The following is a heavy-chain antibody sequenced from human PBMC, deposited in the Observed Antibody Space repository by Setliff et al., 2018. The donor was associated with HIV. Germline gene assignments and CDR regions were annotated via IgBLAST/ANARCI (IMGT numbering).Heavy chain of an antibody. CDR2: IYTSGST. J-gene: IGHJ5*02. Sequence: SETLSLTCTVSGDSISTSSWNWIRQPPGKGLEWIGYIYTSGSTNYNPSLKSRVTISADSSKHQFSLNLNSVTAADTAVYYCARRAVQDGSITSSNWFDPWGQEILVTVSS. CDR3: ARRAVQDGSITSSNWFDP. V-gene: IGHV4-4*09. CDR1: GDSISTSS. D-gene: IGHD2-2*01.